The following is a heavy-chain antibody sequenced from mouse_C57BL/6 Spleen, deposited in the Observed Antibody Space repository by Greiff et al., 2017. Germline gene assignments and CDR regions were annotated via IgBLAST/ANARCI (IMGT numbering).Heavy chain of an antibody. D-gene: IGHD1-1*01. Sequence: DVHLVESGEGLVKPGGSLKLSCAASGFTFSSYAMSWVRQTPEKRLEWVAYISSGGDYIYYADTVKGRFTISRDNARNTLYLQMSSLKSEDTAMYYCTRGGSSYGWYFDVWGTGTTVTVSS. CDR2: ISSGGDYI. CDR3: TRGGSSYGWYFDV. V-gene: IGHV5-9-1*02. J-gene: IGHJ1*03. CDR1: GFTFSSYA.